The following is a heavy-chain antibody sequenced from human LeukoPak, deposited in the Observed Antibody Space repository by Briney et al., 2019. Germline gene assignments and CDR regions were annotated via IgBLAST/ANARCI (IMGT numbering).Heavy chain of an antibody. D-gene: IGHD3-22*01. J-gene: IGHJ1*01. CDR1: GSTFTSYG. Sequence: ASVKVSCKACGSTFTSYGISWVRQAPGQGLEWMGWISAYNGNTNYAQKLQGRVTMTTDTSTSTAYMELRSLRSDDTAVYYCARVPGYDKFGRGYFQHWGQGTLVTVSS. CDR3: ARVPGYDKFGRGYFQH. CDR2: ISAYNGNT. V-gene: IGHV1-18*01.